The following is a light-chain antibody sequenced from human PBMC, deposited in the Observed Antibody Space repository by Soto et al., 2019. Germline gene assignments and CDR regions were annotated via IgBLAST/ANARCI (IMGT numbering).Light chain of an antibody. Sequence: EIVLTQSPGTLSLSPGERAPLSCRASQSVGSTYLAWYQQKPGQAPKLLIYGVSSRATGIPDRFSGSGSGTDFTLTISRLEPEDFAVYYCQQYGTSPLTFGPGTKVDI. CDR1: QSVGSTY. J-gene: IGKJ3*01. V-gene: IGKV3-20*01. CDR2: GVS. CDR3: QQYGTSPLT.